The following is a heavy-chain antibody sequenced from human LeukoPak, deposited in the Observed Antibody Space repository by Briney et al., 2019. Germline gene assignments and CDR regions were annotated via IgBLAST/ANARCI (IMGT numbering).Heavy chain of an antibody. CDR1: GYTFTSYD. D-gene: IGHD6-19*01. V-gene: IGHV1-8*01. Sequence: RASVKVSCKASGYTFTSYDINWVRQATGQGLEWMGWMNPNSGNTGYAQKLQGRVTMTRNTSISTAYMELSSLRAEDTAVYYCARARGNSSGWYYYGMDVWGQGTTVTVSS. J-gene: IGHJ6*02. CDR2: MNPNSGNT. CDR3: ARARGNSSGWYYYGMDV.